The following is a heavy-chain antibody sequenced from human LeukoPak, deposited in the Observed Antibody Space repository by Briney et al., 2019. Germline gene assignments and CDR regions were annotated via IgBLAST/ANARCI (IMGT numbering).Heavy chain of an antibody. J-gene: IGHJ4*02. CDR2: INPNSGGT. CDR1: GYTFTDYY. V-gene: IGHV1-2*02. Sequence: ASVKVSCKASGYTFTDYYMHWVRQAPGQGLEWMGWINPNSGGTNYAQKFQGRVTMTRDTSISTVYMEMSRLRSDDTAVYFCATDTGDSQLLLSSFNYWGQGTLVTVSS. CDR3: ATDTGDSQLLLSSFNY. D-gene: IGHD2-21*02.